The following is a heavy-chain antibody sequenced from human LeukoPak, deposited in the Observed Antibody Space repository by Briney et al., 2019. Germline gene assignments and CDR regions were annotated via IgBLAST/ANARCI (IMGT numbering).Heavy chain of an antibody. D-gene: IGHD5-12*01. CDR3: AIDSGYDNFDY. CDR1: GGSLSGYY. V-gene: IGHV4-34*01. CDR2: INHSGST. J-gene: IGHJ4*02. Sequence: SETLSLTCAVYGGSLSGYYWSWIRQPPGKGLEWIGEINHSGSTNYNPSLKSRVTISVDTSKNQFSLKLSSVTAADTAVYYCAIDSGYDNFDYWGQGTLVTVSS.